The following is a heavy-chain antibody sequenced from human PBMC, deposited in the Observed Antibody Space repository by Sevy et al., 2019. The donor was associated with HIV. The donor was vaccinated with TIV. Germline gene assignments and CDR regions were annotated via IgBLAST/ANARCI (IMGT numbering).Heavy chain of an antibody. CDR3: ARKYDSSGYFDY. V-gene: IGHV3-23*01. J-gene: IGHJ4*02. CDR2: ISGSGGSGDKT. D-gene: IGHD3-22*01. CDR1: GFTFSNYA. Sequence: GGSLRLSCAASGFTFSNYAMNWVRQAPGKGLEWVSGISGSGGSGDKTNYADSVKGRFTISRDDSKNSLYLKLNSLRAEDTDIYYCARKYDSSGYFDYWGQGTLVTVSS.